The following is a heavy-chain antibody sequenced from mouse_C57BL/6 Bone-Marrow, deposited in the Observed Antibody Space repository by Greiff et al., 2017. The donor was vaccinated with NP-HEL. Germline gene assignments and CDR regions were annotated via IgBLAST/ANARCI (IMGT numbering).Heavy chain of an antibody. J-gene: IGHJ2*01. CDR3: VRDYGSSYNDTYFDY. CDR2: IRSKSSNYAT. Sequence: EVQLVESGGGLVQPKGSLKLSCAASGFTFNTYAMHWVRQAPGKGLEWVARIRSKSSNYATYYADSVKDRFTISRDDSQSMLYLQMKNLKTEDTAMYYCVRDYGSSYNDTYFDYWGQGTTLTVSS. V-gene: IGHV10-3*01. D-gene: IGHD1-1*01. CDR1: GFTFNTYA.